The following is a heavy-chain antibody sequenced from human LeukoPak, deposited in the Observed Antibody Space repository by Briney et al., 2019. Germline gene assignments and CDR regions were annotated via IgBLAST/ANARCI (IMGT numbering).Heavy chain of an antibody. V-gene: IGHV3-48*01. D-gene: IGHD2-21*02. CDR1: GFTFGKYW. Sequence: PGGSLRLSCVASGFTFGKYWMSWVRQAPGKGLEWVSYIGTTSGAIYYADSVKGRFTISRDSVKNSLYLQMNSLRAEDTAVYYCARFRTWGDKAFDYWGQGTLVTVSS. CDR3: ARFRTWGDKAFDY. CDR2: IGTTSGAI. J-gene: IGHJ4*02.